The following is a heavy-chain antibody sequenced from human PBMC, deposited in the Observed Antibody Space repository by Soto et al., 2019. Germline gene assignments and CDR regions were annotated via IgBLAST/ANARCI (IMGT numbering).Heavy chain of an antibody. Sequence: QVQLQESGPGLVKPSGTLSLTCAVSSGSISSSNWWSWVRQPPGKGLEWIGEIYDSGSTNYNPSLKSRVTISVDKSKNQFSLKLSSVTAADTAVYYCARVYNWNKVANYYYMDVWGKGTTVTVSS. CDR2: IYDSGST. D-gene: IGHD1-20*01. V-gene: IGHV4-4*02. J-gene: IGHJ6*03. CDR3: ARVYNWNKVANYYYMDV. CDR1: SGSISSSNW.